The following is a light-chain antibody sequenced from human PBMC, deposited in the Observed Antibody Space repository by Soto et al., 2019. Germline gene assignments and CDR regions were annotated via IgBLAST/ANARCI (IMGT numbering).Light chain of an antibody. J-gene: IGKJ2*01. V-gene: IGKV1-39*01. CDR1: QSINSY. CDR2: AAS. CDR3: QQTYKIPNT. Sequence: DIQMTQSPSSLSASVGDRVTITCRARQSINSYLNWYQQKPGKAPKLLIYAASSLESGVPSRFSGSGSVTDFILIISSLQPEDFATYYCQQTYKIPNTFGQGTRLEI.